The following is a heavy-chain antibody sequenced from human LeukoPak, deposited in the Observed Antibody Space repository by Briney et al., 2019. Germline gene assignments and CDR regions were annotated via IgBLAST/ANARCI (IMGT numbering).Heavy chain of an antibody. J-gene: IGHJ4*02. CDR3: ARRRWSSSSGGGFDY. Sequence: PGGSLRLSCAASGFTFSSYAMSWVRQAPGKGLEWVSAISGSGGSTYYADSVKGRFTISRDNSKNTLYLQMNSLRAEDTAVYYCARRRWSSSSGGGFDYWGQGTLVTVSS. CDR1: GFTFSSYA. V-gene: IGHV3-23*01. D-gene: IGHD6-6*01. CDR2: ISGSGGST.